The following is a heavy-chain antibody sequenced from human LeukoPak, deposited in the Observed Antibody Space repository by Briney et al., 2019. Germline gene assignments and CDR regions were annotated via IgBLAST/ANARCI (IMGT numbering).Heavy chain of an antibody. CDR3: ATGVVAVAGNDY. CDR2: FDPEDGET. Sequence: ASVKVSCKVSGYTLTELSMHWVRQAPGEGLEWMGGFDPEDGETIYAQKFQGRVTMTEDTSTDTAYMELSSLRSEDTAVYYCATGVVAVAGNDYWGQGTLVTVSS. J-gene: IGHJ4*02. V-gene: IGHV1-24*01. D-gene: IGHD6-19*01. CDR1: GYTLTELS.